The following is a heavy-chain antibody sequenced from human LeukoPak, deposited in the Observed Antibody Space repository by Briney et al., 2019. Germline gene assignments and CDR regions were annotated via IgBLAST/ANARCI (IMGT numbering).Heavy chain of an antibody. D-gene: IGHD3-3*01. CDR2: IDPNSGDT. J-gene: IGHJ4*02. CDR3: AKNDGNYDDS. V-gene: IGHV1-2*02. Sequence: ASVKASCKASGYIFTGYYLHWVRRAPGQGLEWLGWIDPNSGDTDFAQNFQGRVTLTSDTSITTAYMELRSLRSDDTAVYYCAKNDGNYDDSWGQGSLVIVSS. CDR1: GYIFTGYY.